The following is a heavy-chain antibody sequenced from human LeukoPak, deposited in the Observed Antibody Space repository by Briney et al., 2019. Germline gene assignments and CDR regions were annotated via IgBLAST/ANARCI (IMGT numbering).Heavy chain of an antibody. Sequence: SETLSLTCTVSGGSISSGSYYWSWIRQPAGKGLEWIGRIYTSGSTNYNPSLKSRVTISVDTSKNQFSLKLSSVTAADTAVYYCARGGAGGEIDPWGQGTLVTVSS. V-gene: IGHV4-61*02. CDR3: ARGGAGGEIDP. CDR2: IYTSGST. CDR1: GGSISSGSYY. J-gene: IGHJ5*02. D-gene: IGHD2-8*02.